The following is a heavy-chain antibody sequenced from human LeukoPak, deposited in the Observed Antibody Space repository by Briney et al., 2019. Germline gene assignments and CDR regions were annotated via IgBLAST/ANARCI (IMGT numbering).Heavy chain of an antibody. Sequence: GGSLRLSCAASGFTFSDYYMSWIRQAPGKGLEWVSYISSSSSYTNYADSVKGRFTISRDNAKNTLYLQMNSLRAEDTAVYHCARTAYTSTSLGFWGQGTLVTVPS. CDR2: ISSSSSYT. V-gene: IGHV3-11*06. D-gene: IGHD6-19*01. J-gene: IGHJ4*02. CDR1: GFTFSDYY. CDR3: ARTAYTSTSLGF.